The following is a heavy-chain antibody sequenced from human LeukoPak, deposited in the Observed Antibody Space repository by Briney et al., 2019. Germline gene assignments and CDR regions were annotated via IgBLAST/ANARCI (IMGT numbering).Heavy chain of an antibody. CDR2: ISASGADT. V-gene: IGHV3-23*01. CDR3: AKRPRDTSGYYLGAFDG. CDR1: GFTFSFYA. Sequence: GGSLRLSCAASGFTFSFYAMTWVRQAPGKGLEWVSAISASGADTYYADSVKGRFTISRDNSKNTLYLHMSSLRAEDTAVYFCAKRPRDTSGYYLGAFDGWGQGTTVTVSS. J-gene: IGHJ3*01. D-gene: IGHD3-22*01.